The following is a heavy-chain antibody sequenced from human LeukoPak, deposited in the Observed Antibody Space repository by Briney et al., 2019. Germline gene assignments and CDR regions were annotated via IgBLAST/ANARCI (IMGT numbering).Heavy chain of an antibody. CDR1: GFTFGDYA. J-gene: IGHJ4*02. V-gene: IGHV3-49*03. CDR2: IRSKAYGGTT. CDR3: TRDRRSGYARNPYYFDY. D-gene: IGHD5-12*01. Sequence: GGSLRLSCTASGFTFGDYAMSWLRQAPGKGLEWVGFIRSKAYGGTTEYAASVKGRFTISRDDSKSIAYLQMNSLKTEDTAVYYCTRDRRSGYARNPYYFDYWGQGTLVTVSS.